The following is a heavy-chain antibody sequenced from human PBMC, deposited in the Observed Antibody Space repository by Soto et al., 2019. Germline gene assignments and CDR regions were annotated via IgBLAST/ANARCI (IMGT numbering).Heavy chain of an antibody. CDR3: ARGYCSAIGCSHYFDY. V-gene: IGHV1-2*02. Sequence: VQLVQSGAEVKKPGASVKVSCKASGYTFTGNYMHWVRQAPGRGLEWMALINPTTGGTQYAQKFQGRVTVTWDTSISTAYMDLSSLRSDDTATYFCARGYCSAIGCSHYFDYWGQGTLVTVSS. CDR2: INPTTGGT. D-gene: IGHD2-2*01. J-gene: IGHJ4*02. CDR1: GYTFTGNY.